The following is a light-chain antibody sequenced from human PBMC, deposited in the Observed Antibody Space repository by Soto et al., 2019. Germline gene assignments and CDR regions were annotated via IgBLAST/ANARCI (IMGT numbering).Light chain of an antibody. CDR3: LLYYGGAWV. Sequence: QAVVTQEPSLTVSPGGTVTLTCASSTGAVTSGYYPNWFQQKPGQAPRALIYSTRNTHSWTPARFSCSLLGGKAALTVSGVQHEDEAEYYCLLYYGGAWVFGGGTKVTVL. CDR2: STR. J-gene: IGLJ3*02. CDR1: TGAVTSGYY. V-gene: IGLV7-43*01.